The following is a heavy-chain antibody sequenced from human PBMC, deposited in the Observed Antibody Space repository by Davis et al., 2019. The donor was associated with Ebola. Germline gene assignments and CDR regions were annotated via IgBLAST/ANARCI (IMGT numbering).Heavy chain of an antibody. D-gene: IGHD6-19*01. J-gene: IGHJ4*02. CDR2: INPDGSNI. V-gene: IGHV3-74*01. Sequence: PGGSLRLSCAASGFTFDDYAMHWVRQAPGKGPEWVSRINPDGSNIGYADFVKGRFTISRDNTKNTLYVQMNSLGADDTALYYCASSVWPHTLAHWGQGTPVTVSS. CDR3: ASSVWPHTLAH. CDR1: GFTFDDYA.